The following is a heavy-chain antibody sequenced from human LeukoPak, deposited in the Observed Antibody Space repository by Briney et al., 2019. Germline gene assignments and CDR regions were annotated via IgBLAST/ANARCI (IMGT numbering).Heavy chain of an antibody. CDR1: GYTSTSYG. J-gene: IGHJ6*02. D-gene: IGHD6-13*01. CDR2: ISAYNGNT. Sequence: ASVKVSCKASGYTSTSYGISWVRQAPGQGLEWMGWISAYNGNTNYAQKLQGRVTMTTDTSTSTAYMELRSLRSDDTAVYYCARDGQLVLYYYGMDVWGQGTTVTVSS. V-gene: IGHV1-18*01. CDR3: ARDGQLVLYYYGMDV.